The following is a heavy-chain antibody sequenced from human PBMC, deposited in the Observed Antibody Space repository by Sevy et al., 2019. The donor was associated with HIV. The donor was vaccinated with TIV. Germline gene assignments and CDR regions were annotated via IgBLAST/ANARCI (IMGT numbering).Heavy chain of an antibody. CDR2: ISYDGSNK. CDR3: ARARDIDI. J-gene: IGHJ3*02. V-gene: IGHV3-30-3*01. CDR1: GFTFSSYA. Sequence: GGSLRLSCAASGFTFSSYAMHWVRQAPGKGLEWVAVISYDGSNKYYADSVKGRFTISRDNSKNTLYLKMNSLRAEDTAVYYCARARDIDIWGQGTMVTVSS.